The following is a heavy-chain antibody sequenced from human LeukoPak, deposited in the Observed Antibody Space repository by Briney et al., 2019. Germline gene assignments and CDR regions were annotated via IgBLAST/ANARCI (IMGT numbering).Heavy chain of an antibody. CDR1: GYTFSSSD. V-gene: IGHV1-8*01. CDR3: ARGNIAVPGTPYYFEY. CDR2: MNPNSGNT. Sequence: GPVKVSCKASGYTFSSSDINWVRQATGQGLEWMGWMNPNSGNTYYAQRFQGRVTMTRDTSISTAYMEVSSLRSEDTAVYYCARGNIAVPGTPYYFEYWGQGTLVTVSS. D-gene: IGHD6-19*01. J-gene: IGHJ4*02.